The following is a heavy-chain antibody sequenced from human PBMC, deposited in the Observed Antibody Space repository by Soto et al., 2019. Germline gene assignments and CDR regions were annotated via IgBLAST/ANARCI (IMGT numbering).Heavy chain of an antibody. CDR2: ISGSGDST. V-gene: IGHV3-23*01. CDR1: GFTFSSYA. J-gene: IGHJ4*02. CDR3: AKAGQGRGGSCHRFDY. Sequence: EVQVLESGGDLVQPGGSLRVSCTASGFTFSSYAMSWVRQAPGKGLEWVSAISGSGDSTYYADSVKGRFTISRDNSKNTLNMQMSSLRAEDTAVYYCAKAGQGRGGSCHRFDYWGQGTLVTVSS. D-gene: IGHD2-15*01.